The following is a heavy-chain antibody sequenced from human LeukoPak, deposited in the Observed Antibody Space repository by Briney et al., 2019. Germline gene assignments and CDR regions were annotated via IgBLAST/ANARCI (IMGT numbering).Heavy chain of an antibody. CDR1: GGSFSGYS. CDR3: ARGTYYYGSGSYYFDY. Sequence: SETLSLTCAVYGGSFSGYSWSWIRQPPGKGLEWIGEINHSGSTNYNPSLKSRVTISVDTSKNQFSLRLSSVTAADTAVYYCARGTYYYGSGSYYFDYWGQGTLVTVSS. CDR2: INHSGST. D-gene: IGHD3-10*01. J-gene: IGHJ4*02. V-gene: IGHV4-34*01.